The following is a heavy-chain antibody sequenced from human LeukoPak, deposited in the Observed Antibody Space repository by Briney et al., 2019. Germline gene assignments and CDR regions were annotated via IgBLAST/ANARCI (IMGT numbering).Heavy chain of an antibody. Sequence: ASVKVSCKASGGTFSSYDISWVRQAPGQGLEWMGGIMPISGTANYAQKFQGRVTITADKPTNTAYMELSSLRSEDTAVYYCARESHYYDSSGYYPTPFDYWGQGTLVTVSS. J-gene: IGHJ4*02. D-gene: IGHD3-22*01. V-gene: IGHV1-69*06. CDR2: IMPISGTA. CDR3: ARESHYYDSSGYYPTPFDY. CDR1: GGTFSSYD.